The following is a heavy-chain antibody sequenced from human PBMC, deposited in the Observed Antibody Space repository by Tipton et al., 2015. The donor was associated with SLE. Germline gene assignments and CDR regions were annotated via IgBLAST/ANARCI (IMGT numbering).Heavy chain of an antibody. CDR1: GASISSLY. D-gene: IGHD3-3*01. CDR2: ISYSGST. Sequence: TLSLTCTVSGASISSLYWSWIRQPPGKGLEWIGCISYSGSTNYNPSLRSRVTISVDTSKNQFSLKLSSVTAADTAVYYCAGSGEHYFDYWGQGTLVTVSS. J-gene: IGHJ4*02. CDR3: AGSGEHYFDY. V-gene: IGHV4-59*11.